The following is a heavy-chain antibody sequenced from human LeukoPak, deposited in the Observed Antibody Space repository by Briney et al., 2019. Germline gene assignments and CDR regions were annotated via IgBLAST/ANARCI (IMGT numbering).Heavy chain of an antibody. J-gene: IGHJ4*02. CDR3: AKNTYYYGSGSYCPY. D-gene: IGHD3-10*01. CDR1: GFTFSSYA. CDR2: ISGSGGST. V-gene: IGHV3-23*01. Sequence: PGGSLRLSCAASGFTFSSYAMSWVRQAPGKGLEWVSAISGSGGSTYYADSVKGRFTISRDNSKNTLYLQMNSLRAEDTAVYYCAKNTYYYGSGSYCPYWGQGTLVTVSS.